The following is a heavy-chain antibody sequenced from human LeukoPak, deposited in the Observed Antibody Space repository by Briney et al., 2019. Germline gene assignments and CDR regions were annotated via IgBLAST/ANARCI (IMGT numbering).Heavy chain of an antibody. CDR2: ISGGGGTT. Sequence: PGGSLRLFCAASGFTFSNYAMTWVREARGRGLEWGSTISGGGGTTHYADSVQGRFIISRDNSKNTLSVQMNSLRAEHTAVYYCARGHSSGWYYFDYWGQGPLVTVSS. CDR3: ARGHSSGWYYFDY. D-gene: IGHD6-19*01. J-gene: IGHJ4*02. V-gene: IGHV3-23*01. CDR1: GFTFSNYA.